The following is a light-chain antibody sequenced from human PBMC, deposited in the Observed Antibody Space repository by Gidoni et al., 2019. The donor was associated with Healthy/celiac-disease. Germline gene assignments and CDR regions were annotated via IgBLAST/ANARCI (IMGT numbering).Light chain of an antibody. Sequence: DIQLTPYPSSLSASVGDRVTITCQASQDISNYLNWYQQKPGKAPKLLIYDASNLETGVPSRFSGSGSGTDFTFTISSLQPEDIATYYCQQYDNLSLTFGGGTKVEIK. CDR1: QDISNY. V-gene: IGKV1-33*01. J-gene: IGKJ4*01. CDR3: QQYDNLSLT. CDR2: DAS.